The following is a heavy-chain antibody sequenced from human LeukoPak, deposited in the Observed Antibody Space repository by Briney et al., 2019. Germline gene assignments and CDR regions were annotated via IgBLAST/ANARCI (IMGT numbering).Heavy chain of an antibody. D-gene: IGHD3-9*01. Sequence: GGSLRLSCAASGFTVSSHYMNWVRQAPGKGLEWVSVIYTGGGTYYADSVKGRFTISRDTSKNTMFLQMNSLRVEDTAVYYCARARTSLTGESYYYYGLDVWGQGTTVTVSS. CDR1: GFTVSSHY. CDR2: IYTGGGT. CDR3: ARARTSLTGESYYYYGLDV. J-gene: IGHJ6*02. V-gene: IGHV3-53*01.